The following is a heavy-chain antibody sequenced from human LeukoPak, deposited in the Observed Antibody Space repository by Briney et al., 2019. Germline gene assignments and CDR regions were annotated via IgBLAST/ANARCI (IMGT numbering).Heavy chain of an antibody. CDR3: ARDVGSRSGIDAFDI. V-gene: IGHV1-69*05. D-gene: IGHD6-19*01. Sequence: ASVKVSCKASGYTFTSYYMHWVRQAPGQGLEWMGGIIPIFGTTYYAQKFQGRVTITTDESTSTAYMELSSLSSEDTAVYYCARDVGSRSGIDAFDIWGQGTMVTVSA. J-gene: IGHJ3*02. CDR1: GYTFTSYY. CDR2: IIPIFGTT.